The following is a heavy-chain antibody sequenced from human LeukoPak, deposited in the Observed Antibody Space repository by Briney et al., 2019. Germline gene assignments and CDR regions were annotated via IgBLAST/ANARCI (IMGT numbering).Heavy chain of an antibody. CDR3: ARVHPRPGIAVAEFDY. CDR2: ISAYNGNT. D-gene: IGHD6-19*01. J-gene: IGHJ4*02. CDR1: GYTFTSYG. V-gene: IGHV1-18*01. Sequence: ASVKVSCKASGYTFTSYGISWVRQAPGQGLEWMGWISAYNGNTNYAQKLQGRVTMTTDTSTSTAYMELRSLRSDDTAVYYCARVHPRPGIAVAEFDYWGQGTLVTVSS.